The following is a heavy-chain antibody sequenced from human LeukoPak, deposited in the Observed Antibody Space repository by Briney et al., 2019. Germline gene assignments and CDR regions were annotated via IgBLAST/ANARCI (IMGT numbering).Heavy chain of an antibody. Sequence: ASVKVSCKASGYTFTGYYMHWVRQAPGQGLEWMGWINPNSGGTNYAQKFQGRVTMTRDTSISTAYMELSRLRSDDTAVYYCARVNKRGHYFDYWGQGTLVTVSS. J-gene: IGHJ4*02. CDR2: INPNSGGT. V-gene: IGHV1-2*02. D-gene: IGHD1/OR15-1a*01. CDR1: GYTFTGYY. CDR3: ARVNKRGHYFDY.